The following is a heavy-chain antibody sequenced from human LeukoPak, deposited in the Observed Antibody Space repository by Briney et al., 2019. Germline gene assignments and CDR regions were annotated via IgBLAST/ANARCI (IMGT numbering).Heavy chain of an antibody. CDR2: VYFSGVT. D-gene: IGHD1-7*01. Sequence: SETLSLTCNVPGDSPCRYYWSWIGQPPGKTLKWVAHVYFSGVTTYNPSLKSRVTISVDTSKNQFSLKLNSVTAADTAVYYCARESGVSGSTVDFDYWGQGTLVTVSS. V-gene: IGHV4-59*01. J-gene: IGHJ4*02. CDR3: ARESGVSGSTVDFDY. CDR1: GDSPCRYY.